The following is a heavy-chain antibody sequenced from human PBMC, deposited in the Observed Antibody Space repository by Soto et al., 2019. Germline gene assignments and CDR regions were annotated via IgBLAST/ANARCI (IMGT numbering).Heavy chain of an antibody. CDR3: ARHDWAKPFDY. D-gene: IGHD3-9*01. CDR1: GGSISSSSYY. V-gene: IGHV4-39*01. Sequence: PSETLSLTCTVSGGSISSSSYYWGWIRQTPGKGLEWIGSIYYSGSTYYNPSLKSRVTISVDTSKNQFSLKLSSVTAADTAVYYCARHDWAKPFDYRGQGTLVTVSS. CDR2: IYYSGST. J-gene: IGHJ4*02.